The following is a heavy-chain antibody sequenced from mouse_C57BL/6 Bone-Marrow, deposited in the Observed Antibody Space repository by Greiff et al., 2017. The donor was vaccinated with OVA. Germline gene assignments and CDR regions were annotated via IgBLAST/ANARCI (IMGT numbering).Heavy chain of an antibody. V-gene: IGHV3-6*01. CDR2: ISYDGSN. D-gene: IGHD1-1*01. CDR3: AFITPFFDY. CDR1: GYSITSGYY. Sequence: DVKLQESGPGLVKPSQSLSLTCSVTGYSITSGYYWNWIRQFPGNKLEWMGYISYDGSNNYNPSLKNRISITRDTSKNQFFLKLNSVTTEDTATYYCAFITPFFDYWGQGTTLTVSS. J-gene: IGHJ2*01.